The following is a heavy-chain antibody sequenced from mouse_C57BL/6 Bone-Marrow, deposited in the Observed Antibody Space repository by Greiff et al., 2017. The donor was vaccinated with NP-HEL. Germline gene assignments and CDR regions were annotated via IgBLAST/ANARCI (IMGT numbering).Heavy chain of an antibody. CDR2: INPSSGYT. CDR1: GYTFTSYT. CDR3: AKSVTGTGAMDY. J-gene: IGHJ4*01. Sequence: VKLQESGAELARPGASVKMSCKASGYTFTSYTMHWVKQRPGQGLEWIGYINPSSGYTKYNQKFKDKATLTADKSSSTAYMQLSSLTSEDSAVYYCAKSVTGTGAMDYWGQGTSVTVSS. D-gene: IGHD4-1*01. V-gene: IGHV1-4*01.